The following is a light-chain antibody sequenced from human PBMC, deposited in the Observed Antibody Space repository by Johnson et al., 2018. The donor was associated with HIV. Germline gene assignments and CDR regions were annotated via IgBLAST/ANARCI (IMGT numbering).Light chain of an antibody. Sequence: QSVLTQSPSVSAAQGQKVTISCSGSSSNIGNNYVSWYQQLPGTAPKLLIYENNKRPSGIPDRFSGSKSGTSATLGITGLQTGDEADHYCGTWDSSLSAYVFGTVTKVTVL. V-gene: IGLV1-51*02. CDR3: GTWDSSLSAYV. J-gene: IGLJ1*01. CDR2: ENN. CDR1: SSNIGNNY.